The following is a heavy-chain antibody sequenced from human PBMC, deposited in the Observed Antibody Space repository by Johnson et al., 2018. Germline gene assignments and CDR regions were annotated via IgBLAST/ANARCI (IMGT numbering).Heavy chain of an antibody. CDR3: AGLSAGAVDI. V-gene: IGHV3-30-3*01. CDR2: ISYDGSNK. CDR1: GFTFSSYA. D-gene: IGHD3-3*02. J-gene: IGHJ3*02. Sequence: VQLLESGGGVVQPGRSLRLSCAASGFTFSSYAMHWVRQAPGKGLEWVAVISYDGSNKYYADSVKGRFTISRDNSKNTLYLQMNSLRAEDTAVYYCAGLSAGAVDIWGQGTMVTVSS.